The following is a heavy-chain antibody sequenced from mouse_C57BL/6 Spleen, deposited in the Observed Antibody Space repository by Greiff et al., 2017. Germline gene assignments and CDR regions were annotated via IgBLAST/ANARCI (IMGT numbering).Heavy chain of an antibody. CDR2: IRNKANGYTT. CDR3: ARYKRYYDYGYYAMDY. D-gene: IGHD2-4*01. Sequence: EVQRVESGGGLVQPGGSLSLSCAASGFTFTDYYMSWVRQPPGKALEWLGFIRNKANGYTTEYSAFVKGRFTISRDNSQSILYLQMNALRAEDSATYYCARYKRYYDYGYYAMDYWGQGTSVTVSS. V-gene: IGHV7-3*01. CDR1: GFTFTDYY. J-gene: IGHJ4*01.